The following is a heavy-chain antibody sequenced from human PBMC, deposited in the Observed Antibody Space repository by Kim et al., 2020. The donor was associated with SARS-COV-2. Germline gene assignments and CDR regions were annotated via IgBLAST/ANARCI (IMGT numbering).Heavy chain of an antibody. CDR2: ISGDGGST. V-gene: IGHV3-43*02. D-gene: IGHD4-4*01. CDR1: GFTFDDYA. CDR3: AKDIVLSNKIQSEAFDI. Sequence: GGSLRLSCAASGFTFDDYAMHWVRQAPGKGLEWVSLISGDGGSTYYADSVKGRFTISRDNNKNSLYLQMNSLRTEDTALYYCAKDIVLSNKIQSEAFDIWGQGTMVTVSS. J-gene: IGHJ3*02.